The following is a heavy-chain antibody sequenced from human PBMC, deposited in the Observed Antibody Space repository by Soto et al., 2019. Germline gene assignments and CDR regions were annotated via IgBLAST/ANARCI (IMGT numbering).Heavy chain of an antibody. CDR1: GYNFTTYG. CDR2: ISGHNGHA. J-gene: IGHJ4*02. D-gene: IGHD6-19*01. V-gene: IGHV1-18*01. CDR3: ARYQPYSTGYYYFDQ. Sequence: QVQLVQSGAAVKKPGASVKVSCKTSGYNFTTYGVRWVRQAPGQGLEWMGWISGHNGHANYAQTFQGRVTMTTDTSTTTAYMELRSLRSDDTAVYYCARYQPYSTGYYYFDQWGQGTLAIVTS.